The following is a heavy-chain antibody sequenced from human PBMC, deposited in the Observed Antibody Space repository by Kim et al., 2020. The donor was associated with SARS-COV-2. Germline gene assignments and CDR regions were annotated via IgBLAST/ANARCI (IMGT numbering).Heavy chain of an antibody. CDR3: ARYIIVGATTWFDP. J-gene: IGHJ5*02. Sequence: SETLSLTCTVSGGSISSGGYYWSWIRQHPGKGLEWIGYIYYSGSTYYNPSLKSRVTISVDTSKNQFSLKLSSVTAADTAVYYCARYIIVGATTWFDPWGQGTLVTVSS. D-gene: IGHD1-26*01. CDR1: GGSISSGGYY. V-gene: IGHV4-31*03. CDR2: IYYSGST.